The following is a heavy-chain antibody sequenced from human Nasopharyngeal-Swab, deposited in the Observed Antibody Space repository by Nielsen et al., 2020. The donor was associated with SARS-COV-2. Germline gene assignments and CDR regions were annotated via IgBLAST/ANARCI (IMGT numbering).Heavy chain of an antibody. D-gene: IGHD3-3*01. V-gene: IGHV3-13*01. CDR2: IGTAGDS. J-gene: IGHJ2*01. Sequence: GESLKISCAASGFTFSSYDMHWVRQATGKGLEWVSAIGTAGDSYYPGSVKGRFTISRENAKNSLYLQMNSLRAGDTAVYYCARGRYYDFWSGYSNYWYFDLWGRGTLVTVSS. CDR1: GFTFSSYD. CDR3: ARGRYYDFWSGYSNYWYFDL.